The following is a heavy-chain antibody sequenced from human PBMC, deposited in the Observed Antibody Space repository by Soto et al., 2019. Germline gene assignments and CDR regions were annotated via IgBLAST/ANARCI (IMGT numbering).Heavy chain of an antibody. V-gene: IGHV1-69*13. J-gene: IGHJ6*01. CDR2: IIPIFGTA. D-gene: IGHD2-21*02. Sequence: SVKVSCKASGGTFSSYAISWVRQAPGQGLEWMGGIIPIFGTANYAQKFQGRVTITADESTSTTYMELSSLRSEDTAVYFCVRDVGQAYCGGDCYYLYGMDVWGQGTTVTVSS. CDR3: VRDVGQAYCGGDCYYLYGMDV. CDR1: GGTFSSYA.